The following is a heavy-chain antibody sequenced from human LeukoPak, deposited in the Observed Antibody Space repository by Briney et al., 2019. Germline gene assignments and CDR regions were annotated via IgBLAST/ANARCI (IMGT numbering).Heavy chain of an antibody. CDR1: GFTFSSYN. J-gene: IGHJ3*02. CDR3: ASNPWTGGAFDI. Sequence: GGSLRLSCAASGFTFSSYNMNWVRQAPGKGLEWVSSVSSSSSYTYYADSVRGRFTISRDNAKNSLYLQMNSLRAEDTAVYYCASNPWTGGAFDIWGQGTMVTVSS. CDR2: VSSSSSYT. D-gene: IGHD1-1*01. V-gene: IGHV3-21*01.